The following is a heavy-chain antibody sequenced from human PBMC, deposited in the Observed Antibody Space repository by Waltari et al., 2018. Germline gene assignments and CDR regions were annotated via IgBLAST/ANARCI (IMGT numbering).Heavy chain of an antibody. CDR3: GRKSYYSGSYYYNGMDV. CDR2: INDNCCTK. V-gene: IGHV3-48*03. Sequence: EVQVVQSGGGLIQPGGSLRLSSAASGFRFSAYEMNCVRQAPGKGLELVSYINDNCCTKYYACSVKGRVTVSRDNAKSSLYLQIDRLRVEDTAVYYCGRKSYYSGSYYYNGMDVWGQGTTVTVSS. J-gene: IGHJ6*02. D-gene: IGHD3-10*01. CDR1: GFRFSAYE.